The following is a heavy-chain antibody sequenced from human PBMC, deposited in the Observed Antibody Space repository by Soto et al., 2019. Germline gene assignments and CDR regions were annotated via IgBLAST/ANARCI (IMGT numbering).Heavy chain of an antibody. CDR3: ARSLPRWELREGDAFDI. Sequence: QVRLVQSGAEVKKPGASVKVSCKASGYTFTSYGISWVRQAPGQGLEWMGWISAYNGNTNYAQKLQGRVTMTTDTTTSTAYKELRSLRSDDTAVYYCARSLPRWELREGDAFDIWGQGTMVTVSS. CDR2: ISAYNGNT. D-gene: IGHD1-26*01. J-gene: IGHJ3*02. V-gene: IGHV1-18*01. CDR1: GYTFTSYG.